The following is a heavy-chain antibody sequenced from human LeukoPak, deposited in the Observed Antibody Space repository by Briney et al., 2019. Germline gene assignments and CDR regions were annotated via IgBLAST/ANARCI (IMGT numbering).Heavy chain of an antibody. CDR1: GFTFSNAW. V-gene: IGHV3-15*04. Sequence: GGSLRLSFAASGFTFSNAWMSWVRQAPGKGLEWVGRIESKTDGGTTDYAEPVKGRFTISRDDSKNTLYLQMHSLKTEDTAVYYCTAAGIAWYYYYAMDVWGQGTTVTVSS. J-gene: IGHJ6*02. D-gene: IGHD6-13*01. CDR3: TAAGIAWYYYYAMDV. CDR2: IESKTDGGTT.